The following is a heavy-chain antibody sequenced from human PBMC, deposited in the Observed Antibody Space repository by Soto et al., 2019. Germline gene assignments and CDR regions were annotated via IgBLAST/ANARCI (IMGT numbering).Heavy chain of an antibody. J-gene: IGHJ2*01. CDR1: GYTFTSYG. CDR3: ARDYGDYVLDWYFDL. Sequence: QVQLVQSGAEVKKPGASVKVSCKASGYTFTSYGISWVRQAPGQGLEWMGWISAYNGNTNYAQKLQGRVTMTTDTPTRTAYMELRSLRSDDTAVYYCARDYGDYVLDWYFDLWGRGTLVTVSS. V-gene: IGHV1-18*01. CDR2: ISAYNGNT. D-gene: IGHD4-17*01.